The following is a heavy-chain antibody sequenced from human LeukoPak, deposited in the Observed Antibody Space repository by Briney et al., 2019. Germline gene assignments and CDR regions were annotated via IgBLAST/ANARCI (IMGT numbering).Heavy chain of an antibody. J-gene: IGHJ5*02. Sequence: GASLKISCKGSGYSFTSYWISWVRQLPGKGLEWMGKIDPSDSYTNYSPSFQGHVTISADKSISTAYLQWSSLKASDTAMYYCARLGARQGYSYGDYNWFDPWGQGTLVTVSS. CDR1: GYSFTSYW. CDR2: IDPSDSYT. CDR3: ARLGARQGYSYGDYNWFDP. D-gene: IGHD5-18*01. V-gene: IGHV5-10-1*01.